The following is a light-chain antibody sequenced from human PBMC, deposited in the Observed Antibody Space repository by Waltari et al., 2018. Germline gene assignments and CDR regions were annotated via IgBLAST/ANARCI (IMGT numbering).Light chain of an antibody. CDR2: WAS. CDR1: QSVLYSSNNKNY. J-gene: IGKJ1*01. CDR3: QQYYSTPPK. V-gene: IGKV4-1*01. Sequence: DIVMTQSPDSLAVSLGERATINCKSSQSVLYSSNNKNYLAWYQQKPGQPPKLLIYWASTRESGVPDRFSGSGSGTDFTLTISSRQAEDVAVYYCQQYYSTPPKFGQGTKVEIK.